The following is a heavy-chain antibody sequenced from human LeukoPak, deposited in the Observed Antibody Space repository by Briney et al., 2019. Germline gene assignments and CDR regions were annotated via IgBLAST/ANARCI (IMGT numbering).Heavy chain of an antibody. V-gene: IGHV4-59*01. J-gene: IGHJ6*03. CDR2: IYYSGST. D-gene: IGHD2-2*01. Sequence: SETLSLTCTVSGGSISSYYWSWIRQPPGKGLEWIGYIYYSGSTNYNPSLKSRVTISVDTSKNQFSLKLSSVTAADTAVYYCARGPDDIVVVPAYSMDVWGKGTTVTVSS. CDR3: ARGPDDIVVVPAYSMDV. CDR1: GGSISSYY.